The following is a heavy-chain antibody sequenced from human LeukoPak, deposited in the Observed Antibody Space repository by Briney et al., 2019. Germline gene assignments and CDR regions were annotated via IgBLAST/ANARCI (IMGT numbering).Heavy chain of an antibody. D-gene: IGHD3-22*01. Sequence: GGSLRLSCAASGFTFSSYEMNWVRQAPGKGLEWVSYISSSGSTIYYADSVKGRFTISRDNAKNSLYLQMNSLSAEGTAVYYCARAPSYYYESSGFYLDYWGQGTLVTVSS. CDR3: ARAPSYYYESSGFYLDY. V-gene: IGHV3-48*03. CDR2: ISSSGSTI. J-gene: IGHJ4*02. CDR1: GFTFSSYE.